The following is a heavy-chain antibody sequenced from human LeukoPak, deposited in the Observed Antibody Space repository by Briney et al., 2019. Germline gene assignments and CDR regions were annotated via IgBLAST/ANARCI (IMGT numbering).Heavy chain of an antibody. CDR1: GVSISSSSYY. CDR2: VYSRGSA. D-gene: IGHD3-22*01. Sequence: PSETLSLTCTVSGVSISSSSYYWSWIRQPPGKGLEWIGSVYSRGSAYYNTSLKSRVTISVDTSKNRISLTLSSVTAADTAVYYCARDPYDYNSSGYFGYWGQGTLVTVSS. J-gene: IGHJ4*02. V-gene: IGHV4-39*07. CDR3: ARDPYDYNSSGYFGY.